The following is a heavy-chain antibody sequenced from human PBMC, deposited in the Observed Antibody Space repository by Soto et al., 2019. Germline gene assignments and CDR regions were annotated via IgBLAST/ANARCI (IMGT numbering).Heavy chain of an antibody. CDR1: GGSFSGYY. J-gene: IGHJ5*02. CDR2: INHSGST. V-gene: IGHV4-34*01. CDR3: ARVGGSYYKRGPFDP. Sequence: PSETLSLTCAVYGGSFSGYYWSWIRQPPGKGLEWIGEINHSGSTNYNPSLKSRVTISVDTSKNQFSLKLSSVTAADTAVYYCARVGGSYYKRGPFDPWGQGTLVTVSS. D-gene: IGHD3-10*01.